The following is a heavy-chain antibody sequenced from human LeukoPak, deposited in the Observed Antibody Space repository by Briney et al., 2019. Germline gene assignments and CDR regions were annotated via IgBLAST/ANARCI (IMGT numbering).Heavy chain of an antibody. D-gene: IGHD2-15*01. J-gene: IGHJ4*02. CDR1: GFTFSSFT. CDR2: ISLGNSTM. V-gene: IGHV3-48*02. Sequence: PGGSLRLSCAASGFTFSSFTMNWARQVPGKGLEWISYISLGNSTMFYADSVKGRFTISRDNAKNSLYLQMNSLRDDDTAVYYRARVGNGRSWDYWGQGTLVSVSS. CDR3: ARVGNGRSWDY.